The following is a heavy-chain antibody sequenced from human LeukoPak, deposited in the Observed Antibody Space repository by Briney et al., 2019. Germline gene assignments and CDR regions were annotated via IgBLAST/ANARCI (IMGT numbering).Heavy chain of an antibody. D-gene: IGHD6-19*01. CDR3: ARDIIAVASSDY. J-gene: IGHJ4*02. CDR2: ISYDGNNR. V-gene: IGHV3-30-3*01. Sequence: GGSLRLSCAASGFTFRNYAMQWVRQAPGKGLEWVAVISYDGNNRYYADSVNGRFTISRDNSKNMLYLQMNSLRAEDTAVYYCARDIIAVASSDYWGQGTLVTVSS. CDR1: GFTFRNYA.